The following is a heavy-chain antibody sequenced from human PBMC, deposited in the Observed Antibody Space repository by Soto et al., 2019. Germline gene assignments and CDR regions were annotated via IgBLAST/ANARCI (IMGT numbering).Heavy chain of an antibody. J-gene: IGHJ5*02. CDR1: GFTFSSYS. CDR2: ISSSSSTI. CDR3: ARAALYNWNDVSWFDP. V-gene: IGHV3-48*01. D-gene: IGHD1-1*01. Sequence: EVQLVESGGGLVQPGGSLRLSCAASGFTFSSYSMNWVRQAPGRGLEWLSYISSSSSTIYYANSVNGRFTISRDNAKNSVYLQMNSLRVEDTAVYYCARAALYNWNDVSWFDPWGQGTLVTVSS.